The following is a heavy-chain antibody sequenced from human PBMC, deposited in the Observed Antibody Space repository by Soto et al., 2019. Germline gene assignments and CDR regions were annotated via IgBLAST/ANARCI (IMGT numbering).Heavy chain of an antibody. Sequence: EVQILESGGGLVQPGGSLTLSCVASGFTLRTYDMSWVRQAPGKGLEWVSGISGSGDSTDYADPVKGRFTISRDKSKNTVYLPMNSLRAEDTAVYYCAHSTPRGSGWYGGGNWGQGTLVTVSS. CDR3: AHSTPRGSGWYGGGN. J-gene: IGHJ4*02. CDR1: GFTLRTYD. D-gene: IGHD6-19*01. CDR2: ISGSGDST. V-gene: IGHV3-23*01.